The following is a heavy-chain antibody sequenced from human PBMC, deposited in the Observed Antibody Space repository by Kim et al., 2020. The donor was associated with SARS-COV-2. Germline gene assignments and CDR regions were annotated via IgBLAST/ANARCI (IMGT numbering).Heavy chain of an antibody. Sequence: ASVKVSCKASGYTFTDYFIHWVRQAPGQGPDWMAMIFPRDGETRYAQKFQGRLTLPRDTSTSTVYMELSSLRSEDTALYYCARARDQEFEYWGQGTPVTVSP. J-gene: IGHJ4*02. D-gene: IGHD2-21*02. CDR1: GYTFTDYF. CDR2: IFPRDGET. V-gene: IGHV1-46*01. CDR3: ARARDQEFEY.